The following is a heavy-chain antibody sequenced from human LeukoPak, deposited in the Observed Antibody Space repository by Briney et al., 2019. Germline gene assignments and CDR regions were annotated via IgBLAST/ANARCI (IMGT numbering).Heavy chain of an antibody. J-gene: IGHJ6*03. CDR3: AKDKAAAVWYYYYYMDV. Sequence: PGGSLRLSCAASGFTFSSYGMHWVRQAPGKGLEWVAVISYDGSNKYYADSVKGRFTISGDNSKNTLYLQMNSLRAEDTAVYYCAKDKAAAVWYYYYYMDVWGKGTTVTVSS. CDR1: GFTFSSYG. V-gene: IGHV3-30*18. CDR2: ISYDGSNK. D-gene: IGHD6-13*01.